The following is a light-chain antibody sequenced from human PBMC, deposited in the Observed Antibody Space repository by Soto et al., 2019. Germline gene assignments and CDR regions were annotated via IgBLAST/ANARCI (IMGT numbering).Light chain of an antibody. Sequence: DSVMTQSPDSLAVSLGERATINCKSSQSILYSSNNKNYLAWYKQKPGQPPKLLIYWASTRETGVPDRFSGSGSGTDFTLTSSSLQAEDVAVYHCQQYNDWPRTFGQGPKVDIK. V-gene: IGKV4-1*01. CDR2: WAS. CDR1: QSILYSSNNKNY. J-gene: IGKJ1*01. CDR3: QQYNDWPRT.